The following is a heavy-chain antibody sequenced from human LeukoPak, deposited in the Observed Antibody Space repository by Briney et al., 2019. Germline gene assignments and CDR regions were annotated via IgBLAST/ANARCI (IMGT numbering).Heavy chain of an antibody. D-gene: IGHD2-2*01. V-gene: IGHV4-39*07. CDR2: VHYSGST. Sequence: SETLSLTCSVSGGSISSSRYFWGWIRQPPGKGLEWIASVHYSGSTYYNPSLKSRVTISVDTSKNQFSLKLSSVTAADTAVYYCAREAYCSSTSCYDFGGFNWFDPWGQGTLVTVSS. CDR1: GGSISSSRYF. J-gene: IGHJ5*02. CDR3: AREAYCSSTSCYDFGGFNWFDP.